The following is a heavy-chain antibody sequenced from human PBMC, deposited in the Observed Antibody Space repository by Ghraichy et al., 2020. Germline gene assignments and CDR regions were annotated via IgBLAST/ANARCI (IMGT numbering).Heavy chain of an antibody. V-gene: IGHV4-39*01. D-gene: IGHD2-15*01. Sequence: SETLSLTCTVSGGSISSSSYYWGWIRQPPGKGLEWIGSIYYSGSTYYNPSLKSRVTISVDTSKNQFSLKLSSVTAADTAVYYCARSLGYCSGGSCYPFDYWGQGTLVTVSS. CDR2: IYYSGST. CDR3: ARSLGYCSGGSCYPFDY. J-gene: IGHJ4*02. CDR1: GGSISSSSYY.